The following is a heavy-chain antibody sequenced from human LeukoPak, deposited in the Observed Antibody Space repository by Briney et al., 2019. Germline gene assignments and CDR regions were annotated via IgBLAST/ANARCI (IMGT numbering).Heavy chain of an antibody. CDR3: ARVEVTAGYYPHYYYDYMDV. Sequence: ASVKVSCKASGYTFTSYDINWVRQATGQELEWMGWMNPNSGNTGYAQKFQGRVTIITNTSIITAYMELSSLRSEDTAVYYCARVEVTAGYYPHYYYDYMDVWGKGTTVTVSS. CDR2: MNPNSGNT. J-gene: IGHJ6*03. CDR1: GYTFTSYD. V-gene: IGHV1-8*03. D-gene: IGHD3-22*01.